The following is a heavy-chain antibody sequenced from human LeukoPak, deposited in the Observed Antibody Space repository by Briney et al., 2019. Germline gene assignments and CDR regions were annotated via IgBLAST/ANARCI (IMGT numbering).Heavy chain of an antibody. J-gene: IGHJ4*02. CDR1: GGSFSGYY. Sequence: SETLSLTCAVYGGSFSGYYWSWIRQPPGKGLEWIVEINHRGRTNYNPSLKSRVTISVDTSKNQFSLKLSSVTAADTAVYYCARAGDSSGYSDYWGQGTLVTVSS. V-gene: IGHV4-34*01. D-gene: IGHD3-22*01. CDR3: ARAGDSSGYSDY. CDR2: INHRGRT.